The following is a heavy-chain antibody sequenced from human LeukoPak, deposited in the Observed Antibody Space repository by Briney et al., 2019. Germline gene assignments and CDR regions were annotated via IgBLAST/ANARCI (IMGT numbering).Heavy chain of an antibody. Sequence: GRSLRLSCAASGFTFSSYGMHWVRQAPGKGLEWVAVIWYDGSNKYYADSVKGRFTISRDNSKNTLSLQMNSLRVEDTALYYCAKSRAPPTTLLFDYWGQGILVTVSS. J-gene: IGHJ4*02. CDR3: AKSRAPPTTLLFDY. CDR1: GFTFSSYG. V-gene: IGHV3-33*06. D-gene: IGHD1-1*01. CDR2: IWYDGSNK.